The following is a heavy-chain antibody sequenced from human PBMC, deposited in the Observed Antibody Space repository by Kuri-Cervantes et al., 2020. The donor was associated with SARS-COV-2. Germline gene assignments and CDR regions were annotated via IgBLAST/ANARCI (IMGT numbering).Heavy chain of an antibody. CDR3: ARVWGWSGYYFHYGMDV. D-gene: IGHD3-3*01. V-gene: IGHV4-34*01. J-gene: IGHJ6*02. CDR1: GGSFSGYY. Sequence: SEILSLTCAAYGGSFSGYYWSWIRQPPGKGLEWIGEINHSGSTNYNPSLKSRVTISVDTSKNQFSLKLSSVTAADTAVYYCARVWGWSGYYFHYGMDVWGQGTTVTVSS. CDR2: INHSGST.